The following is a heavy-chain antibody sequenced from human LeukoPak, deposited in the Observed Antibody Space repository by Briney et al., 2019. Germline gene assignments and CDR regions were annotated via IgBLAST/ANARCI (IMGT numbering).Heavy chain of an antibody. D-gene: IGHD6-6*01. J-gene: IGHJ6*03. CDR3: ARDRIAARDYYYYMDV. Sequence: PGGSLRLSCAASGFTFSSYWMSWVRQAPGKGLEWVANIKQEGSEKYYVDSVKGQFTISRDNAKNSLYLQMNSLRAEDTAVYYCARDRIAARDYYYYMDVWGKGTTVTVSS. CDR2: IKQEGSEK. CDR1: GFTFSSYW. V-gene: IGHV3-7*01.